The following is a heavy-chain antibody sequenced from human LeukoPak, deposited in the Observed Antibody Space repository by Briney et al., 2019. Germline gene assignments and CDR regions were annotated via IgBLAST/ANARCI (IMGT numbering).Heavy chain of an antibody. CDR1: GGSISSYY. J-gene: IGHJ4*02. CDR3: ARGLNSSGYYYVSFFFDH. CDR2: IYYSGST. D-gene: IGHD3-22*01. Sequence: LETLSLTCTVSGGSISSYYWSWIRQPPGKGLEWIGYIYYSGSTNYNPSLKSRVTISVDTSKNQFSLKLSSVTAADTAVYYCARGLNSSGYYYVSFFFDHWGQGTLVTVSS. V-gene: IGHV4-59*01.